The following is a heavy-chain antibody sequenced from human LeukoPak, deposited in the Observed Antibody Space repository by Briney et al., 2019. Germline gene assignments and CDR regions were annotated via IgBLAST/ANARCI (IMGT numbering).Heavy chain of an antibody. V-gene: IGHV3-23*01. CDR3: AKGVATDYYYGMDV. J-gene: IGHJ6*02. D-gene: IGHD5-12*01. CDR1: GFTFSSCA. Sequence: PGGSLRLSCAASGFTFSSCAMSWVRQAPGKGLEWVSAISGSGGSTYYADSVKGRFTISRDNSKNTLYLQMNSLRAEDTAVYYCAKGVATDYYYGMDVWGQGTTVTVSS. CDR2: ISGSGGST.